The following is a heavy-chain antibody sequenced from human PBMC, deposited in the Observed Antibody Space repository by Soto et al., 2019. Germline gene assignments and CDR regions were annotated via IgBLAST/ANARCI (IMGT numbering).Heavy chain of an antibody. CDR1: GFTFRSYA. Sequence: EVQLLESGGGLVQPGGSPRLSCVASGFTFRSYAMAWVLQGPGKGLEWISTIIGSGNSAYYADSVKGRFTISRDNSKNTLYLKLASLGVDATAVYFCAKKGSPPGDHGNWYFDLWGRGTLVTVSS. J-gene: IGHJ2*01. D-gene: IGHD3-16*01. CDR2: IIGSGNSA. V-gene: IGHV3-23*01. CDR3: AKKGSPPGDHGNWYFDL.